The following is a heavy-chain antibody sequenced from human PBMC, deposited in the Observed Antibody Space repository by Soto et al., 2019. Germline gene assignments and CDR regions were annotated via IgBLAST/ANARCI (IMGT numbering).Heavy chain of an antibody. D-gene: IGHD6-13*01. CDR1: GFSLSNARMG. CDR3: ARIEAAGPRALDY. Sequence: QVTLKESGPVLVKPTETLTLTCTVSGFSLSNARMGVSWIRQPPGKALEWLAHIFSNDEKSYSTSLKSRLTISKDTSKSQVVLTMTNMDPVDTATYYCARIEAAGPRALDYWGQGTLVTVSS. J-gene: IGHJ4*02. V-gene: IGHV2-26*01. CDR2: IFSNDEK.